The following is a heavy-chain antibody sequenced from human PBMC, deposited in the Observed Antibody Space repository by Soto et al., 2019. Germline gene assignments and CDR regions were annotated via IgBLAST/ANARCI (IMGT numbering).Heavy chain of an antibody. CDR1: GFTFSSYS. J-gene: IGHJ4*02. CDR2: ISSSSSTI. V-gene: IGHV3-48*01. Sequence: EVQLVESGGGLVQPGGSLRLSCAASGFTFSSYSMNWVRQAPGKGLEWVSYISSSSSTIYYADSVKGRFTISRDNAKNALYLQMNSLRAEDTAVYYCARDPPMVRGVIVFDYWGQGTLVTVSS. CDR3: ARDPPMVRGVIVFDY. D-gene: IGHD3-10*01.